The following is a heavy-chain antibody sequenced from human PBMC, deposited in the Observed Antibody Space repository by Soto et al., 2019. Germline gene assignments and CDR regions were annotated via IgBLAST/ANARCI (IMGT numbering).Heavy chain of an antibody. Sequence: SETLCCTWTVSAGSTSRGGYYWIWIRQHPGKGLEWIGYIYYSGSTYYNPSLKSRVTISVDTSKNQFSLKLSSVTAADTAVYYCARLWQQLDDDAFDIWGQGTIV. V-gene: IGHV4-31*02. CDR1: AGSTSRGGYY. J-gene: IGHJ3*02. D-gene: IGHD6-13*01. CDR2: IYYSGST. CDR3: ARLWQQLDDDAFDI.